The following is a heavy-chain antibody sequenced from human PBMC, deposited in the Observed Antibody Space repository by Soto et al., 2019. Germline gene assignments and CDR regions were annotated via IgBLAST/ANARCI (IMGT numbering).Heavy chain of an antibody. D-gene: IGHD3-3*01. CDR3: ALRFLDSYYYYYGMDV. Sequence: ASVKVSCKASGGTFSSYAISWVRQAPGQGLEWMGGIIPIFGTANYAQKFQGRVTITADESTSTAYMELSSLRSEDTAVYYCALRFLDSYYYYYGMDVWGQGTTGTVSS. V-gene: IGHV1-69*13. CDR1: GGTFSSYA. J-gene: IGHJ6*02. CDR2: IIPIFGTA.